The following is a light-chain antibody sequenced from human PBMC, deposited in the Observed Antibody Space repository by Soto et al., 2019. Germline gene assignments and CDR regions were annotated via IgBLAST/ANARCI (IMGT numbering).Light chain of an antibody. CDR3: QASST. Sequence: EIVLTQSPGTLSVTPGERATLSCKASQSVYSSLAWYQQKRGQAPRLLIYGATTRAAGIPARFGGDYSGTDFTLTISSLQSEDFAVYYCQASSTFGQGTKLEIK. CDR1: QSVYSS. CDR2: GAT. V-gene: IGKV3-15*01. J-gene: IGKJ2*02.